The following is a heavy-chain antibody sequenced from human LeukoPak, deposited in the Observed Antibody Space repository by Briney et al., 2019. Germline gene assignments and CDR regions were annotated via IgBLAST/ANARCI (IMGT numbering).Heavy chain of an antibody. Sequence: ASVKVSCKASGGTFSSYAISWVRQAPGQGLEWMGRIIPIFGTANYAQKFQGRVTITTDESTSIAYMELSSLRSEDTAVYYCARDRGASSGPLDYWGQGTLVTVSS. CDR3: ARDRGASSGPLDY. D-gene: IGHD6-19*01. V-gene: IGHV1-69*05. CDR2: IIPIFGTA. CDR1: GGTFSSYA. J-gene: IGHJ4*02.